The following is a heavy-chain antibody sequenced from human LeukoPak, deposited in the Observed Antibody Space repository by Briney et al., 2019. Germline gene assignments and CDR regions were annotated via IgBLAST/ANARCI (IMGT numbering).Heavy chain of an antibody. CDR3: ARDWYSSSLLY. D-gene: IGHD6-13*01. CDR1: GFTFSSYW. CDR2: INSDGSST. V-gene: IGHV3-74*01. Sequence: PGGSLRLSCAASGFTFSSYWMHWVRQAPGKGLVWVSRINSDGSSTNYADSVKGRFTISRDNAKNTLYLQMNSLRAEDTAVCYCARDWYSSSLLYWGQGTLVTVSS. J-gene: IGHJ4*02.